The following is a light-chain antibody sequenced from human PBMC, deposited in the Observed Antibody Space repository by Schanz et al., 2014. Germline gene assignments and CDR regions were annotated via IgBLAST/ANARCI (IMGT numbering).Light chain of an antibody. J-gene: IGKJ1*01. CDR1: QSVSSN. Sequence: EIVLTQSPAILSVSPGERATLSCRASQSVSSNLAWYQQKPGQAPRLLIHGASTRATGIPDRIRGSGSGTEFTLTISGLQSEDLAVYYCQQYNNWPWTFGQGTKVEIK. CDR3: QQYNNWPWT. CDR2: GAS. V-gene: IGKV3-15*01.